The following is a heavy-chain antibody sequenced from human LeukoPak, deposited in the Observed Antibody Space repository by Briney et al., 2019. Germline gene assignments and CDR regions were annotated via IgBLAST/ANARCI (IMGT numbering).Heavy chain of an antibody. J-gene: IGHJ5*02. Sequence: PGGSLRLSCAASGFTFSSYGMHWVRQAPGKGLEWVAVISYDGSNKYYADSVKGRFTNSRDNSKNTLYLQMNSLRADDTAVYYCARDSGERLVYSSSSGRLRWFDPWGQGTLVTVSS. CDR3: ARDSGERLVYSSSSGRLRWFDP. D-gene: IGHD6-6*01. V-gene: IGHV3-30*03. CDR2: ISYDGSNK. CDR1: GFTFSSYG.